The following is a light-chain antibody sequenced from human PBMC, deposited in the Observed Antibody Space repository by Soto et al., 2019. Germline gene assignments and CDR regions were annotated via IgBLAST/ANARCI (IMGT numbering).Light chain of an antibody. CDR3: QQFSSYTLT. CDR1: QTVRNNY. CDR2: DAS. V-gene: IGKV3-20*01. J-gene: IGKJ4*01. Sequence: EFVLTQSPGTLSLSPGERATLSCRASQTVRNNYLAWYQQKPGQAPRLLIYDASSRATGIPDRFSGGGSGTDFTLTISRLEPEDFAVYYCQQFSSYTLTFGGGTK.